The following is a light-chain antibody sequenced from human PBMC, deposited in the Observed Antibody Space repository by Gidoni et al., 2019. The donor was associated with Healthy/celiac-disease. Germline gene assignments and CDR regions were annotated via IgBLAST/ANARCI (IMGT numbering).Light chain of an antibody. CDR1: QSASSY. CDR3: QQRSNWQS. CDR2: DAS. V-gene: IGKV3-11*01. Sequence: IVLTQSPANLSLSPGERANLSCRASQSASSYLAWYQQKPGPAPRLLIYDASNRATGIPARFSGSGSGTDFTLTISSLEPEDFAVYYCQQRSNWQSFGGGTKVEIK. J-gene: IGKJ4*01.